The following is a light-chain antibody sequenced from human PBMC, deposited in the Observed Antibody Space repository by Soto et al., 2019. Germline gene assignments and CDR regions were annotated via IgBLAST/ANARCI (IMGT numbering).Light chain of an antibody. J-gene: IGKJ4*01. CDR2: AAS. V-gene: IGKV1-27*01. Sequence: DIQMTQSPSSLSASVGDRVTITCRASQGISNYLAWYQQRPGNVPKLLLYAASTLQSGVPSRFSGSGSGTEFTLTNSSLQPEDVAIYYCQKYNSAPFTFGGGTQVEIK. CDR1: QGISNY. CDR3: QKYNSAPFT.